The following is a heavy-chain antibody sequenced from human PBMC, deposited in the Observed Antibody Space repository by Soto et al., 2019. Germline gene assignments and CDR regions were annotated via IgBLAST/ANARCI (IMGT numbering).Heavy chain of an antibody. CDR2: IIPIFGTA. CDR1: GYTFTTYD. D-gene: IGHD4-4*01. Sequence: ASVKVSCKASGYTFTTYDISWVRQAPGQGLEWMGGIIPIFGTANYAQKFQGRVTITADESTSTAYMELSSLRSDDTAVYYCARYFPSRNTRAFDLWGQGTEVTVSS. CDR3: ARYFPSRNTRAFDL. J-gene: IGHJ3*01. V-gene: IGHV1-69*13.